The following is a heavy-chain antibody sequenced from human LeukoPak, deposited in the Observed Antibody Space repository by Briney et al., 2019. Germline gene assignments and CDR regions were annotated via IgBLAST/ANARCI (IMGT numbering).Heavy chain of an antibody. V-gene: IGHV4-39*07. D-gene: IGHD1-26*01. CDR1: GGSISSTSYH. CDR3: ARPRLGATPFDAFDI. CDR2: IYYSGST. Sequence: PSETLSLTCTVSGGSISSTSYHWGWIRQPPGKGLGWIGNIYYSGSTYYNPSLKSRVTISVDTSKNQFSLKLSSVTAADTAVYYCARPRLGATPFDAFDIWGQGTMVTVSS. J-gene: IGHJ3*02.